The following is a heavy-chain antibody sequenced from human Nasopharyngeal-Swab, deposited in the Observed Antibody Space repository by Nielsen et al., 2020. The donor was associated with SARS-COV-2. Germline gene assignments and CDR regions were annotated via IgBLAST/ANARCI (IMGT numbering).Heavy chain of an antibody. CDR2: ISYDGSNK. D-gene: IGHD3-9*01. CDR1: GGTFSSYG. J-gene: IGHJ4*02. CDR3: AKDGVPGDDILTGYPAY. V-gene: IGHV3-30*18. Sequence: SCKASGGTFSSYGMHWVRQAPGKGLEWVAVISYDGSNKYYADSVKGRFTISRDNSKNTLYLQMNSLRAEDTAVYYCAKDGVPGDDILTGYPAYWGQGTLVTVSS.